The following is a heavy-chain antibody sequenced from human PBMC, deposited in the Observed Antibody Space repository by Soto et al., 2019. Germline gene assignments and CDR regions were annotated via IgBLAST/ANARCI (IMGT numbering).Heavy chain of an antibody. D-gene: IGHD3-10*01. CDR1: GGAISSYD. J-gene: IGHJ5*02. CDR2: IIPIFGTA. V-gene: IGHV1-69*01. CDR3: ARVSTMVRGVILPWFDP. Sequence: ASVKVYCKDCGGAISSYDISWVRQAPGQGLEWMGGIIPIFGTANYAQKFQGRVTITADESTSTAYMELSSLRSEDTAVYYCARVSTMVRGVILPWFDPWGQGTLVTVSS.